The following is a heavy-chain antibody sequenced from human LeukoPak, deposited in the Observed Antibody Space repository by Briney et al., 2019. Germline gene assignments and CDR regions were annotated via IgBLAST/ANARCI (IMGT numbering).Heavy chain of an antibody. D-gene: IGHD5-18*01. CDR3: AGDLQDTAMVI. CDR1: GYTFTSYY. V-gene: IGHV1-46*01. Sequence: ASVKVSCKASGYTFTSYYMHWVRQAPGQGLEWMGIINPSGGSTSYAKTFQGRVTMTRDTSTSTVYMELSSLRSEDTAVYYCAGDLQDTAMVIWGQGTLVTVSS. CDR2: INPSGGST. J-gene: IGHJ4*02.